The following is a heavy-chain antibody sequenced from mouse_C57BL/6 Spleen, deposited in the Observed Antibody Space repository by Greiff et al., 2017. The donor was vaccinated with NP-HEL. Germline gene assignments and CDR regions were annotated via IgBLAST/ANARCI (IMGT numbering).Heavy chain of an antibody. Sequence: QVQLQQSGAELMKPGASVKLSCKATGYTFTGYWIEWVKQRPGHGLEWIGEILPGSGSTNYNEKFKGKATFTADTSSNTAYMQLSSLTTEDSAIYYCASGEIYYYGSSYNYAMDYWGQGTSVTVSS. CDR1: GYTFTGYW. V-gene: IGHV1-9*01. CDR2: ILPGSGST. CDR3: ASGEIYYYGSSYNYAMDY. D-gene: IGHD1-1*01. J-gene: IGHJ4*01.